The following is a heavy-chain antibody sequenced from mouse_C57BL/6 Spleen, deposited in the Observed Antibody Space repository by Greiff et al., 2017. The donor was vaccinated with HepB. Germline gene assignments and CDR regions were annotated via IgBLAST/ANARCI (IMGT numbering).Heavy chain of an antibody. CDR2: IYPGDGDT. V-gene: IGHV1-82*01. CDR3: ARNRGYAYYFDY. Sequence: QVQLQQSGPELVKPGASVKISCKASGYAFSSSWMNWVKQRPGKGLEWIGRIYPGDGDTNYNGKFKGKATLTADKSSSTAYMQLSSLTSEDSAVYFCARNRGYAYYFDYWGQGTTLTVSS. D-gene: IGHD2-10*02. CDR1: GYAFSSSW. J-gene: IGHJ2*01.